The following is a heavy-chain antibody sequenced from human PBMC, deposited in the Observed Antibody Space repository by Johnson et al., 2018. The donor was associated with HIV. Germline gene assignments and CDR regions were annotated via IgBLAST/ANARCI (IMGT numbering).Heavy chain of an antibody. J-gene: IGHJ3*02. CDR3: ANIAVVYAFDI. CDR2: IWYDGSNK. CDR1: GFTFSSYG. V-gene: IGHV3-33*06. D-gene: IGHD6-19*01. Sequence: QVQLVESGGGVVQPGRSLRLSCAASGFTFSSYGMHWVRQAPGKGLDWVAVIWYDGSNKYYADSVKGRFTISRDNSKNTLYLQMNSLRAEDTAVYYCANIAVVYAFDIWGQGTMVTVSS.